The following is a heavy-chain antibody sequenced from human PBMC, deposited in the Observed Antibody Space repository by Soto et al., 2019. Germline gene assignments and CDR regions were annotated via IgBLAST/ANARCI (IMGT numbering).Heavy chain of an antibody. J-gene: IGHJ6*02. V-gene: IGHV3-21*01. Sequence: EVQLVESGGGLVKPGGSLRLSCAASGFTLSSYSINWVRQAPGKGLEWVSSISSSSSYIYYEDSVKGRFTISRDNAKNSLYLQMNSLGAEDTAVYYCARTGQVGRAYYYYGMDVWGQGTTVTVSS. CDR1: GFTLSSYS. CDR2: ISSSSSYI. D-gene: IGHD1-26*01. CDR3: ARTGQVGRAYYYYGMDV.